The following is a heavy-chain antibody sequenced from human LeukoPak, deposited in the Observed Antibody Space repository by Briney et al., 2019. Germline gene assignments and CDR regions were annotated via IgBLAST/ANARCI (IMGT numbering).Heavy chain of an antibody. CDR3: ARDEEGDYDFDY. J-gene: IGHJ4*02. D-gene: IGHD4-17*01. CDR2: ISGSGNTI. CDR1: GFTFSSYE. V-gene: IGHV3-48*03. Sequence: GGSLRLSCAASGFTFSSYEMNWVRQAPGKGLEWVSHISGSGNTIHYADSVKGRFTVSRDNAKNSVYLQMNSLRAEDTAVYYCARDEEGDYDFDYWGQGTLVTVSS.